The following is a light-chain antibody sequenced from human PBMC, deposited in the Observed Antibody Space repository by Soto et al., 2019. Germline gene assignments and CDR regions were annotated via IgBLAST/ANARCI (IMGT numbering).Light chain of an antibody. Sequence: SSELTQPPSVSVSPGQTASITCSGDKLGDKYACWYQQKPGQSPVLVIYQDSKRPSGIPERFAGSTAGNTATLTISGTQDNDEADYYCQAWDSSTVVFGGGTKLTVL. J-gene: IGLJ2*01. V-gene: IGLV3-1*01. CDR3: QAWDSSTVV. CDR1: KLGDKY. CDR2: QDS.